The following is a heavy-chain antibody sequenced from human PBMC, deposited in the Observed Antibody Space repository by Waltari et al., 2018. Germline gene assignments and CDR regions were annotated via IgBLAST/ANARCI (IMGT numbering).Heavy chain of an antibody. Sequence: QVQLQESGPGLVKPSEALSLTCAVSAYSISSTYCWGWIRQPPGKGLEWIGSICHSGSTYYNPSLKSRVSISVDTSKNQFALKLSSVTAADTAVYYCARESSATDYYMDVWGKGTTVTVS. CDR3: ARESSATDYYMDV. CDR1: AYSISSTYC. CDR2: ICHSGST. J-gene: IGHJ6*03. D-gene: IGHD5-12*01. V-gene: IGHV4-38-2*02.